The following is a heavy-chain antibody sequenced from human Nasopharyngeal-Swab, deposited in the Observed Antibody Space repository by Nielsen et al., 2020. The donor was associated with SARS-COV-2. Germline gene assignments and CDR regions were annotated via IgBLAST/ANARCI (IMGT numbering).Heavy chain of an antibody. J-gene: IGHJ5*02. V-gene: IGHV4-34*01. D-gene: IGHD3-9*01. CDR2: INHSGST. Sequence: WIRQPPGKGLEWIGEINHSGSTNYNPSLKSRVTISVDTSKNQFSLKLSSVTAADTAVYYCARASTCYDILTGYYNWFDPWGQGTLVTVSS. CDR3: ARASTCYDILTGYYNWFDP.